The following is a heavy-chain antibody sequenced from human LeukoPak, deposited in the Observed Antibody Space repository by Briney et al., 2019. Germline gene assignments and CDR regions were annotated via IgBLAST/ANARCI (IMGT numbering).Heavy chain of an antibody. V-gene: IGHV3-48*01. J-gene: IGHJ4*02. CDR3: ARDRLQQGEHEKAFDY. CDR2: ITISSATT. D-gene: IGHD1/OR15-1a*01. Sequence: GRCLRLSRAASGFTLSGYSIDWGCGAPGKGLGRVSYITISSATTDSAHSVKGGFTISRDNGKNTLYLHLNSLRPEDTAVYYFARDRLQQGEHEKAFDYWGRRTLVTVSS. CDR1: GFTLSGYS.